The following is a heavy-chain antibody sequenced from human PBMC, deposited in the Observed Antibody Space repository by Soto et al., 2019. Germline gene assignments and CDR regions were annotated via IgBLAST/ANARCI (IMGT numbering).Heavy chain of an antibody. D-gene: IGHD5-12*01. CDR1: GGSISSYY. CDR3: ARSYSGYVDYYFDY. J-gene: IGHJ4*02. V-gene: IGHV4-59*01. CDR2: IYYSGSA. Sequence: QVQLQESGPGLVKPSETLSLTCTVSGGSISSYYWSWIRQPPGKGLEWIGYIYYSGSANYNPSLKLRFTISVDTSKNHFSLKLSSVTAADTAVYYCARSYSGYVDYYFDYWGQGTLVTVSS.